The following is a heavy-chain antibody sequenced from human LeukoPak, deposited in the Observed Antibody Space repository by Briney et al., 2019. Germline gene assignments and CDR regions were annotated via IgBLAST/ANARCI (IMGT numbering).Heavy chain of an antibody. CDR2: INPRSGGT. V-gene: IGHV1-2*02. J-gene: IGHJ4*02. Sequence: ASVKVSCKASEYTFIGYYMHWVRQAPGKGLEWMGWINPRSGGTNYAEKFQCRVSMTRDTSINTAYMELRRLRFDDTALYYCARGDNAAHFFDFWGQGSLVTVSS. D-gene: IGHD2-2*01. CDR1: EYTFIGYY. CDR3: ARGDNAAHFFDF.